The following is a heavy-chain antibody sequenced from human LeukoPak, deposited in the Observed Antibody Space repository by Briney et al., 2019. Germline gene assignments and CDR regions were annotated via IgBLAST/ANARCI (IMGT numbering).Heavy chain of an antibody. CDR3: ARDVDESYYYDSSGNPSGAVDI. CDR2: ISTSGDTM. D-gene: IGHD3-22*01. V-gene: IGHV3-48*03. J-gene: IGHJ4*02. Sequence: PGRSLRLSCAASGFTFSSYAIHWVRQAPGKGLEWISYISTSGDTMYYADSVKGRFTISRDNAKNSVYLHMNSLRAEDTAVYYCARDVDESYYYDSSGNPSGAVDIWGQGTLVTVSS. CDR1: GFTFSSYA.